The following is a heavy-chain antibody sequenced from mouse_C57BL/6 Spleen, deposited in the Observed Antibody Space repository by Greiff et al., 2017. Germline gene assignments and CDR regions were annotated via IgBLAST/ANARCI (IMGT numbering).Heavy chain of an antibody. CDR1: GFTFSSYA. CDR2: ISDGGSYT. J-gene: IGHJ1*03. CDR3: ARDGGGNWYFDV. V-gene: IGHV5-4*01. Sequence: EVMLVESGGGLVKPGGSLKLSCAASGFTFSSYAMSWVRQTPEKRLEWVATISDGGSYTYYPDNVKGRFTISRDNAKNNLYLQMSHLKSEGTAMYYCARDGGGNWYFDVWGTGTTVTVSS.